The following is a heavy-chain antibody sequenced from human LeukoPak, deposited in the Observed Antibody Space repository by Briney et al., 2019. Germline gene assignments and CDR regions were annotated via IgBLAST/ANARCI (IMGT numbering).Heavy chain of an antibody. D-gene: IGHD3-16*01. CDR1: GGPISGYY. Sequence: PSETLSLTCTVSGGPISGYYWSWIRQPPGKGLEWIGYIYYSGSSNYNPSLKGRVSISVDTSKNQFSLKLSSVTAADTAVYYCAKNDYDYVWGSSLRGWFDPWGQGTLVTLSS. J-gene: IGHJ5*02. V-gene: IGHV4-59*01. CDR2: IYYSGSS. CDR3: AKNDYDYVWGSSLRGWFDP.